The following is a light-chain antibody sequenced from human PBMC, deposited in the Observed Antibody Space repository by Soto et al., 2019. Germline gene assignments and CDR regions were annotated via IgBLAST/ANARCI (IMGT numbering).Light chain of an antibody. J-gene: IGLJ1*01. Sequence: QSVLTKPAYGSGAPGQAITIFCTGTSSDVGGYNYVSWYQQHPGKAPKLMIYDVSNRPSGVSNRFSGSKSGNTASLTISGLQAEDEADYYCSSYTSSSTLVFGTGTKVTV. CDR2: DVS. CDR1: SSDVGGYNY. CDR3: SSYTSSSTLV. V-gene: IGLV2-14*01.